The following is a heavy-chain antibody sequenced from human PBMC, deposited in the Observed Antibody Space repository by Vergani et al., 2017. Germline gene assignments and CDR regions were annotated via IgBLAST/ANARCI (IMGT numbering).Heavy chain of an antibody. Sequence: QLQESGPGLVKPSETLSLTCTVSGDSISDSGYHWGWIRQSPGKGLEWIGSVSFSGVTYDNPSLKSRITISVDASKNQFSLNLKSLSAADTAVYYCARCFRDEGMIYGGTVENWFDPWGQGTLVTVSS. V-gene: IGHV4-39*01. CDR2: VSFSGVT. CDR3: ARCFRDEGMIYGGTVENWFDP. CDR1: GDSISDSGYH. J-gene: IGHJ5*02. D-gene: IGHD3-22*01.